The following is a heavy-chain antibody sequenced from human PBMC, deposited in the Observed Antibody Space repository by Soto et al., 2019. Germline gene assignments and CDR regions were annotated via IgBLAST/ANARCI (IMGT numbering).Heavy chain of an antibody. CDR1: GFIFTDHW. D-gene: IGHD2-2*01. V-gene: IGHV3-74*01. Sequence: EVHLAESGGGLVQPGGSLRLSCVASGFIFTDHWMHWVRQAPGKALVWVARINSGGTRVNYADFVKGRFTISRDNAQDTLYLQMTSLGVDDTAVYYCVRGDCSGPSCFFGGTHWGQGTLVTVSS. J-gene: IGHJ4*02. CDR2: INSGGTRV. CDR3: VRGDCSGPSCFFGGTH.